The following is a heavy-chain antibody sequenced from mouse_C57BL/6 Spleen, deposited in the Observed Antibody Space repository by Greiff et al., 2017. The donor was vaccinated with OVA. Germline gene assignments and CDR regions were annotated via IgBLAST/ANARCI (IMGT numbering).Heavy chain of an antibody. CDR3: ARWGVTTFDY. J-gene: IGHJ2*01. CDR2: ISNGGGST. D-gene: IGHD2-2*01. V-gene: IGHV5-12*01. CDR1: GFTFSDYY. Sequence: EVQLVESGGSLVQPGGSLKLSCAASGFTFSDYYMYWVRQTPEKRLEWVAYISNGGGSTYYPDTVKGRFTISRDNAKNTLYLQMSRLKSEDTAMYYCARWGVTTFDYWGQGTTLTVSS.